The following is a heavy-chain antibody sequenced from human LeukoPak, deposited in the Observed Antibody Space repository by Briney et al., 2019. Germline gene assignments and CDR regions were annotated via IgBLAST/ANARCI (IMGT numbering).Heavy chain of an antibody. CDR1: GFTFGDYH. CDR2: ISSSSSYI. CDR3: ARLYDSSGYYFYYYYGMDV. D-gene: IGHD3-22*01. J-gene: IGHJ6*02. Sequence: PGGSLRLSCTASGFTFGDYHMSWFRQAPGKGLEWVSSISSSSSYIYYADSVKGRFTISRDNAKNSLYLQMNSLRAEDTAVYYCARLYDSSGYYFYYYYGMDVWGQGTTVTVSS. V-gene: IGHV3-21*01.